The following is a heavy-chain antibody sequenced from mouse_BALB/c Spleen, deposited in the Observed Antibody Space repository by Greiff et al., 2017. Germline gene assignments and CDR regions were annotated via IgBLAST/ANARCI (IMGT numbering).Heavy chain of an antibody. CDR1: GFSLTGYG. D-gene: IGHD1-1*01. CDR3: ARTITTVVATDYYAMDY. V-gene: IGHV2-6-7*01. CDR2: IWGDGST. Sequence: VQVVESGPGLVAPSQSLSITCTVSGFSLTGYGVNWVRQPPGKGLEWLGMIWGDGSTDYNSALKSRLSISKDNSKSQVFLKMNSLQTDDTARYYCARTITTVVATDYYAMDYWGQGTSVTVSS. J-gene: IGHJ4*01.